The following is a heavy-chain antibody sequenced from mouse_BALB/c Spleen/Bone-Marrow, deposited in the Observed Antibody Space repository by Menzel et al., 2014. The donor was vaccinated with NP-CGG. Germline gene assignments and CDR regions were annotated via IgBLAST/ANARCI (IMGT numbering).Heavy chain of an antibody. J-gene: IGHJ2*01. Sequence: EVKLMESGGGLVQSGGSLKLSCAPSGFTFSDYYMYWVRQTPEKRLEWVAYISNGGGSTYYPDTVKGRFTISRDNAKNTLYLQMSRLKSEDTAMYYCARHSDYDYFDYWGQGTTLTVSS. D-gene: IGHD2-4*01. CDR2: ISNGGGST. CDR1: GFTFSDYY. CDR3: ARHSDYDYFDY. V-gene: IGHV5-12*01.